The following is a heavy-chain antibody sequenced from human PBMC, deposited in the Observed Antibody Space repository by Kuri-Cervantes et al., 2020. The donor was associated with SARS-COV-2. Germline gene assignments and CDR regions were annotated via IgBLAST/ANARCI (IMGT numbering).Heavy chain of an antibody. V-gene: IGHV1-8*01. CDR3: ARAKTGSTPFRRSGVTMGFDY. CDR1: VYTFTSYD. CDR2: MNPNSGNT. Sequence: ASVKVSCKASVYTFTSYDINWVRQATGKELEWMGWMNPNSGNTGYAQKFQGRVMNTAEESTSTAYVELNSLRSEDTAVYYCARAKTGSTPFRRSGVTMGFDYWGQGTRVTVSS. D-gene: IGHD4/OR15-4a*01. J-gene: IGHJ4*02.